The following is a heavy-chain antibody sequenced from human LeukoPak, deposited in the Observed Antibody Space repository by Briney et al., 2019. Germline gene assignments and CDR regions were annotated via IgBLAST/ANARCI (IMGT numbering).Heavy chain of an antibody. CDR1: EFTFNNYA. D-gene: IGHD3-9*01. V-gene: IGHV3-23*01. J-gene: IGHJ3*01. CDR3: AKDSPILTV. CDR2: LDGSGASI. Sequence: GGSLRLSCATSEFTFNNYAMSWVRQGPGKGLEWVSALDGSGASIYYTDSVKGRFTISRDNSKNTLFLQMNSLRAEDTAVYYCAKDSPILTVWGQGTMVTVSS.